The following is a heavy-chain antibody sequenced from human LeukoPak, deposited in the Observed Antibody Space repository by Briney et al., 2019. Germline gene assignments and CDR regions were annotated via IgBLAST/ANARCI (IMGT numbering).Heavy chain of an antibody. Sequence: SETLSLTCAVYGGSFSGYYWSWIRQPPGKGLEWIGEINHSGSTNYNPSLKSRVTISVDTSKNQFSLKLSSVTAAVTAVYYCANLYGSGPSAYWGQGTLVTVSS. D-gene: IGHD3-10*01. CDR2: INHSGST. J-gene: IGHJ4*02. CDR1: GGSFSGYY. V-gene: IGHV4-34*01. CDR3: ANLYGSGPSAY.